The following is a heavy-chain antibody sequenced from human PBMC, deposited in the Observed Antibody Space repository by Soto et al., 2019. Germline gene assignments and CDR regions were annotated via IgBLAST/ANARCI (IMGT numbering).Heavy chain of an antibody. CDR2: ISSSGSTI. J-gene: IGHJ4*01. CDR1: GFTFSDYY. D-gene: IGHD2-21*02. CDR3: ARDRLAYCGGDCSHPPLFFDY. Sequence: QVQLVESGGGLVKPGGSLRLSCAASGFTFSDYYMSWIRQAPGKGLEWVSYISSSGSTIYYADSVKGRFTISRDNAKNSLYLQMNSLRAEDTAVYYCARDRLAYCGGDCSHPPLFFDYWGHGTLVTVSS. V-gene: IGHV3-11*01.